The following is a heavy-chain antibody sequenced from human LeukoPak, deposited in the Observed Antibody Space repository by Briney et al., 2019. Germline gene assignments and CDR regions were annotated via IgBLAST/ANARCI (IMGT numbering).Heavy chain of an antibody. CDR2: IKSKTGGGTT. CDR1: GFTFSNAW. D-gene: IGHD3-22*01. Sequence: GGSLRLSCAASGFTFSNAWMSWVRQAPGKGLEWVGRIKSKTGGGTTDYAAPVKGRFTISRDDSKNTLYLQMNSLKTEDTAVYYCTTPYYYDSSGYWLVDYWGQGTLVTVSS. V-gene: IGHV3-15*01. J-gene: IGHJ4*02. CDR3: TTPYYYDSSGYWLVDY.